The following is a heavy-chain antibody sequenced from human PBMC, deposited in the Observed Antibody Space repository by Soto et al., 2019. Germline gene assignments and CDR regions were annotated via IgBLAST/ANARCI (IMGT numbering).Heavy chain of an antibody. CDR2: ISGSGGRT. CDR3: AKERRGIVVVITTALDY. V-gene: IGHV3-23*01. D-gene: IGHD3-22*01. Sequence: EVQLLESGGGLVQPGGSLRLSCAASGFTFSSYAMRWVRQAPGKGLEWVSAISGSGGRTYYADSVKGRFTISRDNSKNMLYLQMNSLRAEDTAVYYCAKERRGIVVVITTALDYWGQGTLVTVSS. CDR1: GFTFSSYA. J-gene: IGHJ4*02.